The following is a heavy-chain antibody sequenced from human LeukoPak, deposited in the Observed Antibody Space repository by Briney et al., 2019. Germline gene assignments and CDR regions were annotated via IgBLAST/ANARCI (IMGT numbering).Heavy chain of an antibody. J-gene: IGHJ4*02. Sequence: GASVKVSCKVSGYTLTELSMHWVRQAPGKGLEWMGGFDPEDGETIYAQKFQGRVTMTEDTSTDTAYMELSSLRSEDTAVYYCATVLGIVGATTLDYWGQGTLVTVSS. CDR1: GYTLTELS. D-gene: IGHD1-26*01. V-gene: IGHV1-24*01. CDR3: ATVLGIVGATTLDY. CDR2: FDPEDGET.